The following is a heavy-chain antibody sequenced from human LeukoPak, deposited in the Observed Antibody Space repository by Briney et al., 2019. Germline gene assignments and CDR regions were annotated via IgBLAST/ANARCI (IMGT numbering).Heavy chain of an antibody. CDR1: GFIFSDYY. J-gene: IGHJ4*02. Sequence: GGSLRLSCAASGFIFSDYYMSWIRQAAWKGLEWVSYISSRGSTIYYADSVKGRFTISRHNAKNSLYLQMNSLRAEDTAVYYCARVHCSSTSCYRGHFDYWGQGALVTVSS. CDR3: ARVHCSSTSCYRGHFDY. V-gene: IGHV3-11*01. CDR2: ISSRGSTI. D-gene: IGHD2-2*02.